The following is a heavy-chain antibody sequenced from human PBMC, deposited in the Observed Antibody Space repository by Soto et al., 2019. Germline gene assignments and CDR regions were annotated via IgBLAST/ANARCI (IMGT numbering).Heavy chain of an antibody. J-gene: IGHJ4*02. CDR3: ARDGESPDY. V-gene: IGHV4-59*01. CDR1: GGSISSYY. D-gene: IGHD3-3*01. CDR2: IYYSGST. Sequence: SETLSLTCTVSGGSISSYYWSWIRQPPGKGLEWIGYIYYSGSTNYNPSLKSRVTISVDTSKNQFSLKLSSVTAADTAVYYCARDGESPDYWSQGTLVTVSS.